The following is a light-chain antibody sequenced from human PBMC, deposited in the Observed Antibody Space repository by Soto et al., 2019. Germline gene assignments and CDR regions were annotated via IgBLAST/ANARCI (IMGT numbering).Light chain of an antibody. Sequence: QSVLTQPPSVSGAPGQRVTISCTGSSSNIGAGYDVHWYQQLPGTAPKLLIYGNSNRPSGVPDRFSGSKSGTSASLAITGLQAEDEADYYCQSYDSSQSGDVVFGGGTKVTVL. CDR3: QSYDSSQSGDVV. J-gene: IGLJ2*01. CDR2: GNS. V-gene: IGLV1-40*01. CDR1: SSNIGAGYD.